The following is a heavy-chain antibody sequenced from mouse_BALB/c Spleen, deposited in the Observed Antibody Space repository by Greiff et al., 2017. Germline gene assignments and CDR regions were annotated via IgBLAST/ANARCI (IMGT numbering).Heavy chain of an antibody. J-gene: IGHJ2*01. D-gene: IGHD2-13*01. V-gene: IGHV5-6*02. CDR2: ISSGGSYT. CDR3: ARHDLGYYFDY. CDR1: GFTFSSYG. Sequence: DVKLVESGGDLVKPGGSLKLSCAASGFTFSSYGMSWVRQTPDKRLEWVATISSGGSYTYYPDSVKGRFTISRDNAKNTLYLQMSSLKSEDTAMYYCARHDLGYYFDYWGQGTTLTVSS.